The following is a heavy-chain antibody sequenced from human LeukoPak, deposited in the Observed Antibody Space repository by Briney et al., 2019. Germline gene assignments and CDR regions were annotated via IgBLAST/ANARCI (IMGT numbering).Heavy chain of an antibody. CDR3: ATASTVTTERGSVVRAFDI. CDR1: GYTFTSYD. Sequence: ASVKVSCKASGYTFTSYDINWVRQATGQGLEWMGWMNPNSGNTGYAQKFQGRDTMTRSTSISTAYVELSSLRSEDTAVYYCATASTVTTERGSVVRAFDIWGQGTMVTVSS. CDR2: MNPNSGNT. V-gene: IGHV1-8*01. D-gene: IGHD4-17*01. J-gene: IGHJ3*02.